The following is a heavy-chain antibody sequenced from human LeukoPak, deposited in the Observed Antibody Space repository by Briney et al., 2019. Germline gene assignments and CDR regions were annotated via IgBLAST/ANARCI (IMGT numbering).Heavy chain of an antibody. CDR3: ARASGFGELDY. J-gene: IGHJ4*02. Sequence: SETLSLTCTVSGGSITDYYWTRIRQPPGKGLEYIGYIYYSGSTYYNPSLKSRVTISVDTSKNQFSLKLSSVTAADTAVYYCARASGFGELDYWGQGTLVTVSS. V-gene: IGHV4-59*12. D-gene: IGHD3-10*01. CDR1: GGSITDYY. CDR2: IYYSGST.